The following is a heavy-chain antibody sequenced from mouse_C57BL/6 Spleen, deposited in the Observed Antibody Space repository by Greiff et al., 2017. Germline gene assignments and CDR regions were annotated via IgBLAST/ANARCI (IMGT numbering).Heavy chain of an antibody. CDR1: GFNIKDDY. Sequence: DVKLQESGAELVRPGASVKLSCTASGFNIKDDYMHWVKQRPEQGLEWIGWIDPENGDTEYASKFQGKATITADTSSNTAYLQLSSLTYEDTAVYYCTLYGSSSYYFDDWGQGTTLTVSS. V-gene: IGHV14-4*01. J-gene: IGHJ2*01. CDR2: IDPENGDT. D-gene: IGHD1-1*01. CDR3: TLYGSSSYYFDD.